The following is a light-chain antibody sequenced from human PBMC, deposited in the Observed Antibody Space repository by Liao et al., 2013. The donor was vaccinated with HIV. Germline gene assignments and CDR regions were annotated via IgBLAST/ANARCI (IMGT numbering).Light chain of an antibody. CDR1: ALPKQY. V-gene: IGLV3-25*03. Sequence: SYELTQPPSVSVSPGQTARITCSGDALPKQYAYWYKQKPGQAPVLVIYKDSERPSGIPERFSGSSSGTTVTLTISGVQAEDEADYYCQSADSSGKVFGGGTKLTVL. CDR3: QSADSSGKV. CDR2: KDS. J-gene: IGLJ3*02.